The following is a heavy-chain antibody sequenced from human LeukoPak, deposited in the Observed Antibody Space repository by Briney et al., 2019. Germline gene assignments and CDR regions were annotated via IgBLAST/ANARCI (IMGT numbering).Heavy chain of an antibody. CDR3: AREDVVLVDAVRYYYYGMDV. D-gene: IGHD2-8*01. Sequence: ASVKVSCKASGYNCISYYMHWVRQAPGQGLEWMGIINPSGGSTSYAQKFQDRATMTRDTSTSTVYMELSSLKSEDTAVYSCAREDVVLVDAVRYYYYGMDVWGQGTTVTVSS. CDR2: INPSGGST. CDR1: GYNCISYY. V-gene: IGHV1-46*01. J-gene: IGHJ6*02.